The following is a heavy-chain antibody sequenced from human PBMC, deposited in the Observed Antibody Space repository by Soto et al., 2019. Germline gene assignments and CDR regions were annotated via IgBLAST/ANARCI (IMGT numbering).Heavy chain of an antibody. D-gene: IGHD4-17*01. CDR3: ARHRAVTILDY. J-gene: IGHJ4*02. Sequence: PSETLSLTCTVSGCSISSSSYSWGWIRQPPGKGLEWIGSIYYSGSTYYNPSLKSRVTISVDTSKNQFSLKLSSVTAADTAVYYCARHRAVTILDYWGQGTLVTVSA. V-gene: IGHV4-39*01. CDR2: IYYSGST. CDR1: GCSISSSSYS.